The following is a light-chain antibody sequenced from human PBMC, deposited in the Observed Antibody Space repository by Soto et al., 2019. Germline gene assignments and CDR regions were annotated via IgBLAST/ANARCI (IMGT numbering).Light chain of an antibody. CDR3: QSYESSLSGWV. Sequence: QSLLTQPPSVSGAPGQRVTISCTGSSSNIGAGYDVHWYQQLPGTAPKLLIYANTNRPSGVPDRFSASRSGTSASLAITGLQAEDEADYYCQSYESSLSGWVFGGGTKLTVL. CDR2: ANT. J-gene: IGLJ2*01. V-gene: IGLV1-40*01. CDR1: SSNIGAGYD.